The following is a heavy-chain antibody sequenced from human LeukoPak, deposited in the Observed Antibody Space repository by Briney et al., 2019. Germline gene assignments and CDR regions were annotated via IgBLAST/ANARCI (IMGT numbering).Heavy chain of an antibody. Sequence: ASVKVSCKASRGTFSSYAISWVRQAPGQGLEWMGGIIPIFGTANYAQKFQGRVTITADESTSTAYMELSSLRSEDTAVYYCARGGSYYDYYYGMDVWGQGTTVTVSS. V-gene: IGHV1-69*13. D-gene: IGHD1-26*01. J-gene: IGHJ6*02. CDR3: ARGGSYYDYYYGMDV. CDR1: RGTFSSYA. CDR2: IIPIFGTA.